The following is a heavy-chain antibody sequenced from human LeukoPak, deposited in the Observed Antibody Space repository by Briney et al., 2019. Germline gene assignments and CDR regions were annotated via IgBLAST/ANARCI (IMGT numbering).Heavy chain of an antibody. CDR3: TTDLTVTTGDY. V-gene: IGHV3-15*01. D-gene: IGHD4-11*01. Sequence: PGGSLRLSCAASGFTFSDAWMSWVRQAPEKGLEWVGRIKSKTDGGTTDYAAPVKGRFTISRDDSKNTLYLQMNSLKTEDTAVYYCTTDLTVTTGDYWGQGTLVTVSS. CDR2: IKSKTDGGTT. J-gene: IGHJ4*02. CDR1: GFTFSDAW.